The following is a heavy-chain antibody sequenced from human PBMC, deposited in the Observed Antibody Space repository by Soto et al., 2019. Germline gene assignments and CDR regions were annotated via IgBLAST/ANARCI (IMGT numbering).Heavy chain of an antibody. J-gene: IGHJ6*02. V-gene: IGHV2-26*01. CDR1: GFSLSHPRMG. Sequence: QVTLKESGPVLVKPTETLTLTCTVSGFSLSHPRMGVSWIRQPPGKALEWLAHISSNDEKSYTTSLKSRLTISNDTSKIQVVLIMTNMDPVETATYYCARVLYYAMEVSGQGTTVTVSS. CDR3: ARVLYYAMEV. CDR2: ISSNDEK.